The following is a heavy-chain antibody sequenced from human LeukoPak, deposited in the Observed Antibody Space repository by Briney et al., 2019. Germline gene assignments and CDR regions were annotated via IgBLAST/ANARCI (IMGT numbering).Heavy chain of an antibody. CDR3: AKVEYYDFWSGYEDAFDI. CDR2: IRYDGSNK. CDR1: GFTFSSYG. Sequence: GGSLRLSCAASGFTFSSYGTHWVRQAPGKGLEWVAFIRYDGSNKYYADSVKGRFTISRDNSKNTLYLQMNSLRAEDTAVYYCAKVEYYDFWSGYEDAFDIWGQGTMVTVSS. V-gene: IGHV3-30*02. D-gene: IGHD3-3*01. J-gene: IGHJ3*02.